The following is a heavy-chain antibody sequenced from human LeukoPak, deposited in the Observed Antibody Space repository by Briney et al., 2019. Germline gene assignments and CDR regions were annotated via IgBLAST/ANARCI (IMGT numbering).Heavy chain of an antibody. Sequence: GGSLRLSCAASGFTFSTYAMTWVRQAPGKGLEWVSTITASADTTYYADSVKGRFTISRDNSKNTLYLQMNSLRAEDTAVYYCAKDRRQWLAYFDYWGQGTLVTVSS. D-gene: IGHD6-19*01. V-gene: IGHV3-23*01. CDR1: GFTFSTYA. J-gene: IGHJ4*02. CDR2: ITASADTT. CDR3: AKDRRQWLAYFDY.